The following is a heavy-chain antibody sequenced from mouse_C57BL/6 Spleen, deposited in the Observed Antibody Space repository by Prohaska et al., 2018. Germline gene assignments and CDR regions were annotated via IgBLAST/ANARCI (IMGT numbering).Heavy chain of an antibody. CDR3: ARGDYAPFDY. V-gene: IGHV1-26*01. CDR2: INPNNGGT. D-gene: IGHD2-4*01. J-gene: IGHJ2*01. Sequence: HGKSLEWIGDINPNNGGTSYNQKFKGKATLTVDKSSSTAYMELRSLTSEDSAVYYCARGDYAPFDYWGQGTTLTVSS.